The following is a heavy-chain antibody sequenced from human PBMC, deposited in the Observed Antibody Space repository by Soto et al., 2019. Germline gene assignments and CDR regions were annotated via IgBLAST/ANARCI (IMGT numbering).Heavy chain of an antibody. D-gene: IGHD2-21*02. CDR3: ARVWGGDCDNGMDV. Sequence: SETLCLTCTVSGGSINSAGYYWSWIRQHPGKGLEWIGYIYYSGSTYYNPSLTSRVTISVDTSKNQFSLKLSSVTAADTAAYDCARVWGGDCDNGMDVSGQGTTVT. CDR1: GGSINSAGYY. J-gene: IGHJ6*01. V-gene: IGHV4-31*03. CDR2: IYYSGST.